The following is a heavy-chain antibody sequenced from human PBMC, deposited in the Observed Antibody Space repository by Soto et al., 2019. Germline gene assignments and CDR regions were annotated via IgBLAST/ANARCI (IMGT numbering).Heavy chain of an antibody. V-gene: IGHV1-46*01. CDR3: ARDSRDYYDSSGYVY. D-gene: IGHD3-22*01. CDR2: INPSGGST. J-gene: IGHJ4*02. Sequence: ASVKVSCKASGYTFTSYYMHWVRQAPGQGLEWMGIINPSGGSTSYAQKFQGRVTMTRDTSTSTVYMELSSLRSEDTAAYYCARDSRDYYDSSGYVYWGQGTLVTVSS. CDR1: GYTFTSYY.